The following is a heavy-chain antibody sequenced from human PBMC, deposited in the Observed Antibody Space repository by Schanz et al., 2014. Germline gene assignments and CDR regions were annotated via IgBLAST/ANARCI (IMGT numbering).Heavy chain of an antibody. CDR1: GVSFSFYY. Sequence: QVHLQQWGAGLLQPSETLSLTCGVGGVSFSFYYWSWVRQPPGKGLEWIGEVHPSGTTNYNPSLRYPVTMSVAASKNQFSLKLPSVTAADTAVYYCARGQDHAKTGDLWGRGTLVTISS. CDR2: VHPSGTT. D-gene: IGHD2-2*01. J-gene: IGHJ5*02. V-gene: IGHV4-34*02. CDR3: ARGQDHAKTGDL.